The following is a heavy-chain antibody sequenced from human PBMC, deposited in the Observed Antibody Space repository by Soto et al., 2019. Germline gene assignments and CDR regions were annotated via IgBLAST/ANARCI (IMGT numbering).Heavy chain of an antibody. D-gene: IGHD6-13*01. J-gene: IGHJ4*02. CDR3: ANHLPRQQLVDY. V-gene: IGHV3-23*01. CDR1: GFTFSSYA. CDR2: ISGSGGST. Sequence: EVQLLESGGGLVQPGGSLRLSCAASGFTFSSYAMSWVRQAPGTGLEWVSAISGSGGSTYYADSVKGRFTISRDNSKNTLYLQMNSLRAEDTAVYYCANHLPRQQLVDYWGQGTLVTVSS.